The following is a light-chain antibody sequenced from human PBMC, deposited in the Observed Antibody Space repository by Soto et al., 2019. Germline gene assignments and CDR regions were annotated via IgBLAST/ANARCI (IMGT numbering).Light chain of an antibody. CDR1: QSISSKY. J-gene: IGKJ1*01. CDR2: GAS. CDR3: QHQR. V-gene: IGKV3-20*01. Sequence: EIVLTQSPGTLSLSPGERATLSCTASQSISSKYFAWYQQKPGQAPRLLIYGASTRATGIPDRFSGSGSGTHFTLTISRLEPEDLAVYYCQHQRFGQGTKVEVK.